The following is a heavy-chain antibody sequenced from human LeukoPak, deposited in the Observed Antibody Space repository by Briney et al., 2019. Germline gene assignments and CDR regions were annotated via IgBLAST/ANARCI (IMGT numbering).Heavy chain of an antibody. CDR2: INLNSGGT. CDR3: ARPSGGSGRWGDNWFDP. V-gene: IGHV1-2*02. D-gene: IGHD3-10*01. J-gene: IGHJ5*02. CDR1: GYTFTGSY. Sequence: ASVKVSCKASGYTFTGSYMHWVRLAPGQGLEWVGWINLNSGGTNYAQKFQGRVTMTRDTSISTAYMELSSLRSDDTAVYYCARPSGGSGRWGDNWFDPWGQGTLVTVSS.